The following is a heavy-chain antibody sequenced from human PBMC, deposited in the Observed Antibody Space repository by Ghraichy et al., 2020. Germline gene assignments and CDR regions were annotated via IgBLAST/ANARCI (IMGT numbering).Heavy chain of an antibody. J-gene: IGHJ3*02. CDR1: GVSVTSTSYY. CDR2: IHYTGTT. CDR3: ARDDVFDI. V-gene: IGHV4-61*01. Sequence: SETQSLTCNVSGVSVTSTSYYWSWIRQPPGKGLEWVGYIHYTGTTNPNPSLKGRLTLSIDTSKNQFSLRLTSVTAADTAIYYCARDDVFDIWGPGTKVTVSA.